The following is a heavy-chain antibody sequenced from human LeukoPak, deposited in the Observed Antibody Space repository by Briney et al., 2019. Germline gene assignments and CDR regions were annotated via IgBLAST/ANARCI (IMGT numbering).Heavy chain of an antibody. Sequence: GGSLRLSCAASGFTFSSYEMNWVRQAPGKGLEWVSYISSSGSTIYYADSVRGRFTISRDNAKNSLYLQVNSLGVEDTAVYYCARGPHGRPDYFYFYMDVWGKGTTVTISS. CDR2: ISSSGSTI. CDR3: ARGPHGRPDYFYFYMDV. D-gene: IGHD2-8*01. J-gene: IGHJ6*03. V-gene: IGHV3-48*03. CDR1: GFTFSSYE.